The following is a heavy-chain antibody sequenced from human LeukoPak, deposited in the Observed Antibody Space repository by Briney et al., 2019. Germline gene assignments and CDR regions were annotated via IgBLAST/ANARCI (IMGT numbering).Heavy chain of an antibody. V-gene: IGHV4-34*01. CDR1: GGSFSGYY. J-gene: IGHJ5*02. CDR3: VRRRRILPFDP. CDR2: INHSGNT. D-gene: IGHD2-15*01. Sequence: SETLSLTCAVYGGSFSGYYWNWIRQPPVKGLEWIGEINHSGNTNYNPSLKSRVTISVDTSKNQFSLKLSSATAADTAVYYCVRRRRILPFDPWGQGTLVTVSS.